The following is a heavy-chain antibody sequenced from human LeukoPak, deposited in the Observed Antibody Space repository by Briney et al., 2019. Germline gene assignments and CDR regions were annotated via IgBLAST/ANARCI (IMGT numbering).Heavy chain of an antibody. V-gene: IGHV3-7*05. D-gene: IGHD3-22*01. CDR1: GFTFSSCA. Sequence: GGSLRLSCAASGFTFSSCAMTWVRQAPGKGLEWVANIQQDGSKTYYLDSVKGRFTISRDNAKNSLYLQMNSLRAEDTAVYYCATDSDRRSDYWGQGTLVTVSS. CDR2: IQQDGSKT. J-gene: IGHJ4*02. CDR3: ATDSDRRSDY.